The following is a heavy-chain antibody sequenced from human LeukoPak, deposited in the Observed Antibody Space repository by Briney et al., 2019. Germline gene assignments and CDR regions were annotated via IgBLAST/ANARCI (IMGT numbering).Heavy chain of an antibody. D-gene: IGHD6-19*01. V-gene: IGHV1-46*01. CDR2: INPSGGST. CDR1: GYTFTSYY. CDR3: ARTVAVAGAKYYFDY. Sequence: ASVKVSCKASGYTFTSYYMHWVRQAPGQGLEWMGIINPSGGSTSYAQKFQGRVTMTRDTSTSTVYMELSSLRSEDTAVYYCARTVAVAGAKYYFDYWGQGTLVTVSS. J-gene: IGHJ4*02.